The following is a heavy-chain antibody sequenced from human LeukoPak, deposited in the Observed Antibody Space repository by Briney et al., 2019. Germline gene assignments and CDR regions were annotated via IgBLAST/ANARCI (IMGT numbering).Heavy chain of an antibody. Sequence: GGSLRLSCTASGFTFGSFWMTWVRQSPGKGLEWVAHIKQDGSDKNYVDSLKGRFTISRDNAKNSLYLQMNSLRAEDTAVYYCARGGYTTSYFWVYWGQGTRVSVSS. CDR3: ARGGYTTSYFWVY. D-gene: IGHD3-16*02. J-gene: IGHJ4*02. CDR1: GFTFGSFW. V-gene: IGHV3-7*01. CDR2: IKQDGSDK.